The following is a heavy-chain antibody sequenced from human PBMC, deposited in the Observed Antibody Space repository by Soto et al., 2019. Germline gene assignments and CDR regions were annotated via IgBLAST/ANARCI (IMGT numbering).Heavy chain of an antibody. Sequence: PSQTLSLTCAISCGSGSSNTATWNWVRQSPSRGLEWLGRTYYRSNWNFDYALSVKSRITINPDTSKNQFSLQLNSLTPEDTAVYYCAGELDIHHGLGYWGPGTSVTVSS. J-gene: IGHJ4*02. D-gene: IGHD6-19*01. V-gene: IGHV6-1*01. CDR2: TYYRSNWNF. CDR3: AGELDIHHGLGY. CDR1: CGSGSSNTAT.